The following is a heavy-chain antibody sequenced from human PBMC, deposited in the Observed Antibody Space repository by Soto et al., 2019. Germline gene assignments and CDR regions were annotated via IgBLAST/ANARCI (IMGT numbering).Heavy chain of an antibody. D-gene: IGHD6-19*01. J-gene: IGHJ6*02. CDR3: VRSRVFIAVAGMATYYYYYGMDV. Sequence: QTLSLTCAISGDSVSSDSAAWNWIRQSPSRGLEWLGRTYYRSKWYNDYAVSVNGRITINPDTSKNHFSLQLNSVTPEDTAVYYCVRSRVFIAVAGMATYYYYYGMDVWGRGTTVTVSS. CDR2: TYYRSKWYN. V-gene: IGHV6-1*01. CDR1: GDSVSSDSAA.